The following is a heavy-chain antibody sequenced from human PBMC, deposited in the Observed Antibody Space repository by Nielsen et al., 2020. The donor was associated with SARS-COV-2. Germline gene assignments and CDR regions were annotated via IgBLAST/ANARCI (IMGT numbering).Heavy chain of an antibody. CDR1: GFAFSTYW. CDR3: GKDVGVNYVSDYFEY. J-gene: IGHJ4*02. V-gene: IGHV3-74*01. CDR2: INNDGSIT. Sequence: GESLKISCAASGFAFSTYWMHWVRQAPGKGLVWVARINNDGSITNYADSVTGRFTISRDNAGNTLYLQMDSLGAEYTAVYYCGKDVGVNYVSDYFEYGGQGTLVTVSS. D-gene: IGHD2-15*01.